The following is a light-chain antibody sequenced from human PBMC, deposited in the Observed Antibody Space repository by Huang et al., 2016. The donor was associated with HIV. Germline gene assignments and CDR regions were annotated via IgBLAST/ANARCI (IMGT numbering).Light chain of an antibody. CDR2: GAS. CDR1: QFVDTY. CDR3: QQRSNWPPIT. J-gene: IGKJ5*01. V-gene: IGKV3-11*01. Sequence: ELVLTQSPDTLSLSPGERATLSCRASQFVDTYLAWYQQKPGQAPRLLIYGASNRAAGIPSRFSGSGSGTDFTLTISSLEPEDVAVYYCQQRSNWPPITFGQGTRLEIK.